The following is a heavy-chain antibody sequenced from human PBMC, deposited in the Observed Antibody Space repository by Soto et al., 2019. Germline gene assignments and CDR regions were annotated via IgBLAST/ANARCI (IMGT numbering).Heavy chain of an antibody. V-gene: IGHV1-3*01. J-gene: IGHJ4*02. Sequence: ASVKVSCKASGYTFTSYAMHWVRQAPGQRLEWMGWINAGNGNTKYSQKLQGRVTMTTDTSTSTAYMELRSLRSDDTAVYYCARDLAVRYCSGGSCYSAFDYWGQGTLVTVSS. CDR1: GYTFTSYA. CDR3: ARDLAVRYCSGGSCYSAFDY. CDR2: INAGNGNT. D-gene: IGHD2-15*01.